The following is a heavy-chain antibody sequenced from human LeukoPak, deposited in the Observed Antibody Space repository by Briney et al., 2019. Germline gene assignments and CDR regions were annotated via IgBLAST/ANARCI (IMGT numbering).Heavy chain of an antibody. J-gene: IGHJ5*02. CDR1: GYTFTAYY. D-gene: IGHD3-10*01. Sequence: GASVTVSCKASGYTFTAYYIHWVRQAPGQGLEWMGWINPNSGGTDYAQKFQGRVTMTRDTSISTAYMELSRLRSDDTAVYYCARGIAVRASHWFDPWGQGTLVTVSS. CDR2: INPNSGGT. CDR3: ARGIAVRASHWFDP. V-gene: IGHV1-2*02.